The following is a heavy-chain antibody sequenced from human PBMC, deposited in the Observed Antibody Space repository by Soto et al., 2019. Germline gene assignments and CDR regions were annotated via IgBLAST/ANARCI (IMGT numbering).Heavy chain of an antibody. D-gene: IGHD2-2*01. Sequence: QVQLQQWGAGLLKPSETLSLTCAVYGGSFSGYYWSWIRQPPGKGLEWIGEINHSGSTNYNPSLKSRVTISVDTSKIQFSLKLSSVTAADTAVYFCARVQPLYCSSTSCYFDYWGQGTLVTVSS. CDR1: GGSFSGYY. CDR2: INHSGST. J-gene: IGHJ4*02. CDR3: ARVQPLYCSSTSCYFDY. V-gene: IGHV4-34*01.